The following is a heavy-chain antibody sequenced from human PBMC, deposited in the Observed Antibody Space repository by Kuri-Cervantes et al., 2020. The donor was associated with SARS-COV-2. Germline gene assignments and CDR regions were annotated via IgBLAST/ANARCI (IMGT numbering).Heavy chain of an antibody. CDR2: IYYSGST. J-gene: IGHJ5*02. Sequence: SQTLSLTCAVSGVSVSGGTYYWSWIRQPPGKGLEWIGSIYYSGSTYYNPSLKSRVTISVDTSKNQFSLRLSSVTAADTAVYYCARGSSGYLSPHWFDPWGQGTLVTVSS. V-gene: IGHV4-39*01. D-gene: IGHD5-12*01. CDR3: ARGSSGYLSPHWFDP. CDR1: GVSVSGGTYY.